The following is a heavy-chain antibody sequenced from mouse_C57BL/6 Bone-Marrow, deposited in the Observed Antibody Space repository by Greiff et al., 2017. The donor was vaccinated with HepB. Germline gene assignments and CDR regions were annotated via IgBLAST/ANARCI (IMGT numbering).Heavy chain of an antibody. CDR2: IRNKANGYTT. J-gene: IGHJ4*01. V-gene: IGHV7-3*01. CDR3: ARGAKGYAMDY. CDR1: GFTFTDYY. Sequence: EVKLVESGGGLVQPGGSLSLSCAASGFTFTDYYMSWVRQPPGKALEWLGFIRNKANGYTTEYSASVKGRFTISRDNSQSILYLQMNALRAEDSATYYCARGAKGYAMDYWGQGTSVTVSS.